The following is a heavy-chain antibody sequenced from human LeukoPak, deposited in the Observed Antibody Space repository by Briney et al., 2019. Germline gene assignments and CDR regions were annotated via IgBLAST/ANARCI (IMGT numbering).Heavy chain of an antibody. Sequence: SETLSLTCTVSGGSISSYYWSWIRQPPGKGLEWIGYIYYSGTTNYNPSLKSRVTISVDTSKNQFSLKLSSVTAADTAVYYCARHGAPSSAPYDYVWGSYRPYFDYWGQGTLVTVSS. J-gene: IGHJ4*02. CDR3: ARHGAPSSAPYDYVWGSYRPYFDY. D-gene: IGHD3-16*02. V-gene: IGHV4-59*08. CDR2: IYYSGTT. CDR1: GGSISSYY.